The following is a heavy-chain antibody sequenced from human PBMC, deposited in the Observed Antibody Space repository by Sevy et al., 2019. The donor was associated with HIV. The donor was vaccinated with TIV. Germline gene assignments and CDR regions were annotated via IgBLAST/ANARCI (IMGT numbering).Heavy chain of an antibody. D-gene: IGHD3-22*01. J-gene: IGHJ4*02. V-gene: IGHV3-9*01. CDR2: ISWNSGRI. Sequence: GGSLRLSCAASGFTFDDYAMHWVRQAPGKGLEWVSGISWNSGRIGYADSVKGGFTNSRGNPKNSLYLQMNSLRAEDTALYYCAKALDSSGYLVLDYWGQGTLVTVSS. CDR1: GFTFDDYA. CDR3: AKALDSSGYLVLDY.